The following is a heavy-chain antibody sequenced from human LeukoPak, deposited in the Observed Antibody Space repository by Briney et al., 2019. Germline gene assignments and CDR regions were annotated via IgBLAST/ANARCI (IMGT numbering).Heavy chain of an antibody. CDR1: GYTFTSYG. V-gene: IGHV1-18*01. CDR3: ARMRVVVPAAIRGQWLVLDNSADY. Sequence: ASVKVSCKTSGYTFTSYGISWVRQAPGQGLEWMGWISAYNGNTNYAQKLQGRVTMTTDTSTSTAYMELRSLRSDDTAVYYCARMRVVVPAAIRGQWLVLDNSADYWGRGTLLTVSS. CDR2: ISAYNGNT. D-gene: IGHD2-2*02. J-gene: IGHJ4*02.